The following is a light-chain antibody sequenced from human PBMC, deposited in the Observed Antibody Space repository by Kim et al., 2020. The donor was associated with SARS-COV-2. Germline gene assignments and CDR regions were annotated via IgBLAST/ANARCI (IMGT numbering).Light chain of an antibody. Sequence: SSELTQDPAVSMALGQTVRITCQGDSLRSYYASWYQQKPGQAPVLVIYGKNNRPSGIPDRFSGSSSGNTASLTITGAQAEDEADYYCNSRDSSGNHVVFG. J-gene: IGLJ2*01. CDR2: GKN. CDR1: SLRSYY. V-gene: IGLV3-19*01. CDR3: NSRDSSGNHVV.